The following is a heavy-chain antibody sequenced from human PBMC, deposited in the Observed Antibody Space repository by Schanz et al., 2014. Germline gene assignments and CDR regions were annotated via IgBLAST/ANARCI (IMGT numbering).Heavy chain of an antibody. CDR1: GFTFSKYW. CDR2: ISGSGGST. J-gene: IGHJ4*02. D-gene: IGHD3-22*01. Sequence: EVQLVESGGGLVQPGGSLRLSCGGSGFTFSKYWMSWVRQAPGKGLEWVSAISGSGGSTYYADSVKGRFTISRDNSKNALYLQMNSLRAEDTAVYYCAKDPSHGDYDSYLDYWGQGTLVTVSS. V-gene: IGHV3-23*04. CDR3: AKDPSHGDYDSYLDY.